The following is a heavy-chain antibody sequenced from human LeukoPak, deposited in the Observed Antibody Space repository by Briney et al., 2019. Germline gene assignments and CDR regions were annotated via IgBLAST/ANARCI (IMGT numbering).Heavy chain of an antibody. CDR2: IYHSGST. CDR3: ARSISGSYSLGWFDP. Sequence: KSSETLSLTCTVSGYSISSGYYWGWIRQPPGKGLEWIGSIYHSGSTYYNPSLKSRVTISVDTSKNQFSLKLSSVTAADTAVYYCARSISGSYSLGWFDPWGQGTLVTVSS. D-gene: IGHD3-10*01. J-gene: IGHJ5*02. V-gene: IGHV4-38-2*02. CDR1: GYSISSGYY.